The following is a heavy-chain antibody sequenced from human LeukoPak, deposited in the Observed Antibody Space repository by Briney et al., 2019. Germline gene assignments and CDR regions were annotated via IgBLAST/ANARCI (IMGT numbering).Heavy chain of an antibody. Sequence: SETLSLTCVVSGASASSSHWNWIRQVPGKGLEWIGCLSYTGKTDYNPSFTSRVTISLDTSKNQVSLKLRSVTAADTAVYYCSEGYFEPFDHWGQGTLVSVSS. CDR2: LSYTGKT. J-gene: IGHJ4*02. CDR1: GASASSSH. V-gene: IGHV4-59*02. D-gene: IGHD2/OR15-2a*01. CDR3: SEGYFEPFDH.